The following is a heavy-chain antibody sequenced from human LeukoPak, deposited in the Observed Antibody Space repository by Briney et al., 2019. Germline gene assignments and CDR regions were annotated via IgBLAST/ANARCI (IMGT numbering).Heavy chain of an antibody. V-gene: IGHV4-34*01. CDR2: INHSGST. CDR1: GGSFSGYY. J-gene: IGHJ5*02. CDR3: ARGIAVAGPWFDP. Sequence: PSETLSLTCAVYGGSFSGYYWSWIRQPPGKGLEWIGEINHSGSTNYNPSLKSRVTISVDTSKNQFSLKLSSVTAADTAVYYCARGIAVAGPWFDPWGQGTLLTVSS. D-gene: IGHD6-19*01.